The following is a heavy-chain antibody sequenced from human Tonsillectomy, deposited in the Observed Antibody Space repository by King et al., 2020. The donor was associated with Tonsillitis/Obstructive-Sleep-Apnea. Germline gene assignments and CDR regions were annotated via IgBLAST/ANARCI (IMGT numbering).Heavy chain of an antibody. V-gene: IGHV4-39*01. Sequence: QLQESGPGLVKPSETLSLTCTVSVGSISSSSYYWGWIRQPPGKGLEWIGSIYYSGSTYYNPSLKSRVTISVDTSKNQFSLKLSSVTAADPAVYYCARHPPPPDSGSHLDYWGQGTLVTVSS. CDR1: VGSISSSSYY. CDR3: ARHPPPPDSGSHLDY. J-gene: IGHJ4*02. D-gene: IGHD1-26*01. CDR2: IYYSGST.